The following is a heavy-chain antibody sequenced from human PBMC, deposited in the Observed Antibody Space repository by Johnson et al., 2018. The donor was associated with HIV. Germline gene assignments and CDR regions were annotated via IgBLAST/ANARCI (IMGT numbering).Heavy chain of an antibody. V-gene: IGHV3-30*02. CDR1: GFTFSAYG. J-gene: IGHJ3*01. Sequence: VQLVESGGGVVQPGGSLRLSCAASGFTFSAYGMHWVRQAPGKGLEWVAFIRYDGSNKYYVDSVKGRFTIFRDNSKNTLYLQMNSLRAEDTAVYYCAKIMSKWSVDDDAFDVWGQGTMVTVSS. D-gene: IGHD2-15*01. CDR2: IRYDGSNK. CDR3: AKIMSKWSVDDDAFDV.